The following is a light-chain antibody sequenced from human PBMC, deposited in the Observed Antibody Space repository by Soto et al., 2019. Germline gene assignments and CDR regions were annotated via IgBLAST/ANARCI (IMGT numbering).Light chain of an antibody. V-gene: IGLV2-14*01. Sequence: QSALTQPASVSGSPGQSITISCTGTSSDVGGYNYVSWYQQHPGKAPKLMIYDVSNRPSGVSNRFSGSKSGNTASLTISGLQAEDEADYYCSSYTGVITYVCGTGPKVTVL. CDR1: SSDVGGYNY. CDR3: SSYTGVITYV. J-gene: IGLJ1*01. CDR2: DVS.